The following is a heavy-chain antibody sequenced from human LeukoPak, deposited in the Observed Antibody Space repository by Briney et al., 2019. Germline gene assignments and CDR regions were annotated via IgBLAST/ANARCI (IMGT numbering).Heavy chain of an antibody. Sequence: SVKVSCKASGGTFSSYAISWVRQAPGQGLEWMGGIIPIFGTANYAQKFQGRVTITADESTSTAYMELSSLRSEDTAVYYCAWGGYCTNGVCYPFDYWGQGTLVTVSS. CDR1: GGTFSSYA. J-gene: IGHJ4*02. V-gene: IGHV1-69*01. CDR3: AWGGYCTNGVCYPFDY. D-gene: IGHD2-8*01. CDR2: IIPIFGTA.